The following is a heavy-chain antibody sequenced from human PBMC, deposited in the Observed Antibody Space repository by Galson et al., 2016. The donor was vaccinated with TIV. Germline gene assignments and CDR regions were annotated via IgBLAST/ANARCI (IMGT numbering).Heavy chain of an antibody. Sequence: LRLSCAASGFTFSSYTFHWVRQTPGKGLEWVAIISHDGNNKDFADSVEGRFTTSRDSSKNTVFLQMNSLRLEDTAVYYCTRDGRGNWKYVDYFDYWGPGTVVTVSS. D-gene: IGHD1-7*01. V-gene: IGHV3-30-3*01. CDR3: TRDGRGNWKYVDYFDY. CDR2: ISHDGNNK. CDR1: GFTFSSYT. J-gene: IGHJ4*02.